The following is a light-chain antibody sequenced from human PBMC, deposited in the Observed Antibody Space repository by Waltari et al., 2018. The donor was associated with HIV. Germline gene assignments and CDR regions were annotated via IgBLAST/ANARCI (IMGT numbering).Light chain of an antibody. CDR1: QGISSY. Sequence: DIQLTQSPSFLSASVGDRVTITCRASQGISSYLAWYQQKPGKAPKLLIYAASTLQSGVPSRFSGSGSGTEFTLTIRSLQPEDFATYYCQQLNSFPRTFGGGTKVETK. CDR3: QQLNSFPRT. V-gene: IGKV1-9*01. J-gene: IGKJ4*01. CDR2: AAS.